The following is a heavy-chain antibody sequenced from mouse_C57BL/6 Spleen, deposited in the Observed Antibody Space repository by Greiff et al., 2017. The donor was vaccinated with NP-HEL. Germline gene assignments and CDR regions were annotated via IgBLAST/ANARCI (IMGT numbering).Heavy chain of an antibody. CDR2: IDPETGGT. J-gene: IGHJ3*01. Sequence: VQLQQSGAELVRPGASVTLSCKASGYTFTDYEMHWVKQTPVHGLEWIGAIDPETGGTAYNQKFKGKAILTADKSSSTAYMELRSLTSEDSAVYYCRSRGRLLEFAYWGQGTLVTVSA. V-gene: IGHV1-15*01. CDR3: RSRGRLLEFAY. D-gene: IGHD2-3*01. CDR1: GYTFTDYE.